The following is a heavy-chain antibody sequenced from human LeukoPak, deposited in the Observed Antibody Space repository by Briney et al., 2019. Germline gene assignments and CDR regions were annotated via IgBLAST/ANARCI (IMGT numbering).Heavy chain of an antibody. Sequence: GESLKISCKGSGYSFTSYWIGWVRQMPGKGLEWMGIIFPGDSDTRYSPSFQGQVTISADKSFNTAYLQWSSLKASDTAMYYCARRGITVATPFDYWGQGTLVTVSS. J-gene: IGHJ4*02. CDR2: IFPGDSDT. D-gene: IGHD6-19*01. V-gene: IGHV5-51*01. CDR3: ARRGITVATPFDY. CDR1: GYSFTSYW.